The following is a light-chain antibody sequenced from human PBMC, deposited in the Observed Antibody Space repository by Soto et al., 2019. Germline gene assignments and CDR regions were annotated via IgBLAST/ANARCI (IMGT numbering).Light chain of an antibody. CDR2: DAS. Sequence: DIQMTQSPSSLSASVGDRVTITCQASQDIRHYLNWYQQKPGKAPKLLIYDASNLETGVPSRFSGSGSGTDFTFTIRSLQPEDVATYYCQHYDNFLTFGGGTKVEIK. J-gene: IGKJ4*01. V-gene: IGKV1-33*01. CDR3: QHYDNFLT. CDR1: QDIRHY.